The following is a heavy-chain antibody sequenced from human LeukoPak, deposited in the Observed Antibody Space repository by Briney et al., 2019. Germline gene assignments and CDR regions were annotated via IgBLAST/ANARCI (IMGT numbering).Heavy chain of an antibody. D-gene: IGHD1-7*01. J-gene: IGHJ4*02. V-gene: IGHV4-39*02. CDR3: ARGRWNYGLDY. CDR2: IYYSGST. CDR1: GGSISGSSYY. Sequence: PSETLSLTCTVSGGSISGSSYYWGWIRQPPGKGLEWIGSIYYSGSTYYNPSLKSRVTISVDTSKNQFSLKLNSVTATDTAVYYCARGRWNYGLDYWGQGTLVTVSS.